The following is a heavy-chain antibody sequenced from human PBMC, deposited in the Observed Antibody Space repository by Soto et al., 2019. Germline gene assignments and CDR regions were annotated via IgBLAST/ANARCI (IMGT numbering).Heavy chain of an antibody. CDR3: ACSGSGTDYYDSSGPGVDY. Sequence: SETLSLTRTVSGGSISSSSYCWGWIRQPPGKGLDWMMGILYRRSTYYNSALKIQVTISVDTSKNQCSLKMRSVTAAAEAVYYCACSGSGTDYYDSSGPGVDYWGQGTLVTVSS. CDR2: ILYRRST. CDR1: GGSISSSSYC. D-gene: IGHD3-22*01. V-gene: IGHV4-39*01. J-gene: IGHJ4*02.